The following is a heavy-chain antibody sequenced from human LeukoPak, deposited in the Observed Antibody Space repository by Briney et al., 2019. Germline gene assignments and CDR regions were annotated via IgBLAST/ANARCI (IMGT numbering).Heavy chain of an antibody. CDR2: IIPIFGTA. Sequence: GASVKVSCKASGGTFSSYAISWVRQAPGQGLEWMGGIIPIFGTANYAQKFQGRVTITADESTSTAYMELSSLRSEDTAVYYCARDYRSFYAFDIWGQGTMVTVSS. D-gene: IGHD3-16*02. CDR1: GGTFSSYA. CDR3: ARDYRSFYAFDI. J-gene: IGHJ3*02. V-gene: IGHV1-69*13.